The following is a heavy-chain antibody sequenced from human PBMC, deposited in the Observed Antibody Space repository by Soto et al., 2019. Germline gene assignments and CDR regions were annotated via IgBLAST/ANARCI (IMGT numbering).Heavy chain of an antibody. CDR1: GNSFTSYW. CDR2: IDPSDSYT. V-gene: IGHV5-10-1*01. CDR3: ASDYYDSSGTWAFDI. D-gene: IGHD3-22*01. J-gene: IGHJ3*02. Sequence: PXDSLKLSCKCSGNSFTSYWSSWVLQMPGKGLEWMGRIDPSDSYTNYSPSFQGHVTISADKSISTAYLQWSSLKASDTAMYYCASDYYDSSGTWAFDIWGQGTMVT.